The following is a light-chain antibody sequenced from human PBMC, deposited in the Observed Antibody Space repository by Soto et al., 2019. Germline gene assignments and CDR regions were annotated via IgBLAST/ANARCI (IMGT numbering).Light chain of an antibody. CDR1: QSVSSNY. Sequence: EIVLTQSPGTLSLSPGQRATLSCRASQSVSSNYLAWYQQKPGQAPRLLIHGASSRATALPDRFSGSGSGTDFTLTISRLEPEDFAIYYCQQYGTSPQTFGQGTKVEIK. CDR2: GAS. V-gene: IGKV3-20*01. CDR3: QQYGTSPQT. J-gene: IGKJ2*01.